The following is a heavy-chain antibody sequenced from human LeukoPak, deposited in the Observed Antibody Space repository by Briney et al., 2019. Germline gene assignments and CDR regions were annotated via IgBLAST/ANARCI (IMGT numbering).Heavy chain of an antibody. J-gene: IGHJ6*04. V-gene: IGHV1-18*04. Sequence: ASVKVSCKASGYTFTSYGISWVRQAPGQELEWMGWISAYNGNTNYAQKLQGRVTMTTDTSTSTAYMELRSLRSNDTAVYYCARGAMVRGVTGMDVWGKGTTVTVSS. D-gene: IGHD3-10*01. CDR2: ISAYNGNT. CDR1: GYTFTSYG. CDR3: ARGAMVRGVTGMDV.